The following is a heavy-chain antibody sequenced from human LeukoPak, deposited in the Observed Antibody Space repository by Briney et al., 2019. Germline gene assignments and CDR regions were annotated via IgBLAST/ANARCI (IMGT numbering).Heavy chain of an antibody. CDR2: IYSSGST. CDR1: GGSINSYY. V-gene: IGHV4-4*07. J-gene: IGHJ4*02. CDR3: ARGGKATVVTM. D-gene: IGHD4-23*01. Sequence: SETLSLTCTVPGGSINSYYWSWVRQPAGKGLEWIGRIYSSGSTNYNPSLKSRVSMSVDTSKNQFSLKLTSVTDADTAVYYCARGGKATVVTMWGQGILVTVSS.